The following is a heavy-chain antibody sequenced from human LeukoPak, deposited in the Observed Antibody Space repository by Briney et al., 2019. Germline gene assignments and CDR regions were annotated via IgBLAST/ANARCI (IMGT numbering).Heavy chain of an antibody. J-gene: IGHJ6*02. CDR3: ARAPYCSSTSCYTILGHYYYYYGMDV. D-gene: IGHD2-2*02. CDR1: GYTFTGYY. V-gene: IGHV1-18*04. Sequence: ASVKVSCKASGYTFTGYYMHWVRQAPGQGLEWMGWISAYNGNTNYAQKLQGRVTMTTDTSTSTAYMELRSLRSDDTAVYYCARAPYCSSTSCYTILGHYYYYYGMDVWGQGTTVTVSS. CDR2: ISAYNGNT.